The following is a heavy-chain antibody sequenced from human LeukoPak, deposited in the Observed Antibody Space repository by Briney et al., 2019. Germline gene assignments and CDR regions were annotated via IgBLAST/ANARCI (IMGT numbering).Heavy chain of an antibody. CDR3: ASRIRGTTGHAFDF. Sequence: GGSLRLSCAASGFIFSDYPMSWIRQAPGKGLEWLSYTRVSDNNLYYADSVKGRLTISRDNAQTSLYLQMNSLRAEDTAVYYCASRIRGTTGHAFDFWGQGTMVTVSS. D-gene: IGHD1-7*01. V-gene: IGHV3-11*01. CDR1: GFIFSDYP. J-gene: IGHJ3*01. CDR2: TRVSDNNL.